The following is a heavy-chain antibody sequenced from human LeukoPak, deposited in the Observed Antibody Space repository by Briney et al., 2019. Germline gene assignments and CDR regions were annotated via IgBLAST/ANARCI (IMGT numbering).Heavy chain of an antibody. CDR1: GGSISSYS. Sequence: PSETLSLTCTVSGGSISSYSWSWVRQPPGKGLEWIWDIYDSGNTNYNPSRKSGLTTSVETSNTQSSLKLNSVTAATTAVYCCARYCSGRSCYSYFDCWGQGTLVTVSS. D-gene: IGHD2-15*01. CDR2: IYDSGNT. V-gene: IGHV4-59*01. J-gene: IGHJ4*02. CDR3: ARYCSGRSCYSYFDC.